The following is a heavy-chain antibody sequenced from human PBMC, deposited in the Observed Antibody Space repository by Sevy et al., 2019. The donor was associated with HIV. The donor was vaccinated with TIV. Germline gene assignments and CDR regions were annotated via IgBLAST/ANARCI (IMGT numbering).Heavy chain of an antibody. V-gene: IGHV3-21*01. CDR3: ARGFPHKGHTAMVDY. Sequence: GGSLRLSCAASGFTFSSYSMNWVRQAPGKGLEWVSSISSSSSYIYYADSVKGRFTISRDNAKNSLYLQMNSLRAEDTAVYYCARGFPHKGHTAMVDYWGQGTLVTASS. CDR1: GFTFSSYS. CDR2: ISSSSSYI. J-gene: IGHJ4*02. D-gene: IGHD5-18*01.